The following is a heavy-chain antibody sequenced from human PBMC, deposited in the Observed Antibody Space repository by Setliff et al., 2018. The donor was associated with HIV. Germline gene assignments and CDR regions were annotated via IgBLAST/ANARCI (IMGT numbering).Heavy chain of an antibody. CDR1: GFTFSNYA. Sequence: PGGSLRLSCAASGFTFSNYAMHWVRQAPIKGLEWVAVISYDGSDKYYADSVKGRFTISRDNSKNTVYLQMNSLRAEDTAVYYCATLSSNWHLDYWGQGTLVTVSS. CDR3: ATLSSNWHLDY. V-gene: IGHV3-30*04. J-gene: IGHJ4*02. CDR2: ISYDGSDK. D-gene: IGHD6-13*01.